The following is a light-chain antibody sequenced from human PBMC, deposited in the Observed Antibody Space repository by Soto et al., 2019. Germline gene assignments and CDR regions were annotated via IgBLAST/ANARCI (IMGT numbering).Light chain of an antibody. CDR3: QQYGSSSMT. J-gene: IGKJ1*01. V-gene: IGKV3-20*01. CDR1: QSFSSY. Sequence: DIVLTQSPGTLSLSPGERATLSCRASQSFSSYLAWYQQKPGQAPRLLIYGASSRATGIPDRFSGSGSGTDFTITISRLEPEDFAVYYGQQYGSSSMTFGQGTKVEIK. CDR2: GAS.